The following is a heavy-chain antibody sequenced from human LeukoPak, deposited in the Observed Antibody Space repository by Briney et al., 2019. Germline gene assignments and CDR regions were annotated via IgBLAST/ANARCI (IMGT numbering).Heavy chain of an antibody. Sequence: PSETLSLTCTVSGGSISSYYWNWIRQSPSRGLEWLGRTYYRSKWYIDYAVSVKSRITINPDTSKNQFSLQLNSVTPEDTAVYYCANHYFDFWGQGTLVTVSS. V-gene: IGHV6-1*01. J-gene: IGHJ4*02. CDR1: GGSISSYY. CDR2: TYYRSKWYI. CDR3: ANHYFDF.